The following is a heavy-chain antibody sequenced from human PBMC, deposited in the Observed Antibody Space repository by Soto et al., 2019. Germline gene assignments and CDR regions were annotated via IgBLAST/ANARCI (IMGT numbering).Heavy chain of an antibody. CDR1: GYTLTSYY. D-gene: IGHD3-3*01. Sequence: GASVKVSCKASGYTLTSYYMHWVRQAPGQGLEWMGKINPSGGSTSYAQKYKGRVTMTRDTSTSTVYMELSSLRSEDTAVYYCARSRGPNVLRFLEWSKRLGYYYYYYGMDVWGQGTTVTVSS. CDR3: ARSRGPNVLRFLEWSKRLGYYYYYYGMDV. V-gene: IGHV1-46*01. J-gene: IGHJ6*02. CDR2: INPSGGST.